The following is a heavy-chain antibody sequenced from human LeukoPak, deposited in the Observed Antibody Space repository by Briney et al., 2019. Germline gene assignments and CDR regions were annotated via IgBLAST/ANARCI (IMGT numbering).Heavy chain of an antibody. CDR2: IYYSGST. CDR3: ARLLAVADYYFDY. V-gene: IGHV4-59*01. Sequence: PSETLSLTCTVSGGSISSYYWSWIRQPPGKEMNRIGYIYYSGSTNYNPSLKSRVTISVDTSKNQFSLKLSSVTAADTAVYYCARLLAVADYYFDYWGQGTLVTVSS. J-gene: IGHJ4*02. CDR1: GGSISSYY. D-gene: IGHD6-19*01.